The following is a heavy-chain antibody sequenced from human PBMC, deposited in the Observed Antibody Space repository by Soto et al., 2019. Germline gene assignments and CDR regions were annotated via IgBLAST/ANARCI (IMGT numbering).Heavy chain of an antibody. D-gene: IGHD5-12*01. CDR2: IWYDGSNK. Sequence: GGSLRLSCAASGFTFSSYGMHWVRQAPGKGLEWVAVIWYDGSNKYYADSVKGRFTIYRDNSKNTLYLQMNSLRAEDTAVYYCARDRERGYSGYDSNRGGYLWGQGTMVTVSS. V-gene: IGHV3-33*01. CDR3: ARDRERGYSGYDSNRGGYL. CDR1: GFTFSSYG. J-gene: IGHJ3*01.